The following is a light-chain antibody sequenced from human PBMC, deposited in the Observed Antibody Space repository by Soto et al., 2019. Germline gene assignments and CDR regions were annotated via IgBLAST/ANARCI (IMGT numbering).Light chain of an antibody. V-gene: IGLV2-14*01. CDR3: RSYTSSTDYV. J-gene: IGLJ1*01. CDR1: SSDIDTYNY. Sequence: QSALTQPASGSGSPGQSITISCTGTSSDIDTYNYVSWYQQHPGKAPKLIIYEVTNRPSGVSNRFSGSKSGDTSSLTISGLRAEDEADYYCRSYTSSTDYVFGTGTKLTVL. CDR2: EVT.